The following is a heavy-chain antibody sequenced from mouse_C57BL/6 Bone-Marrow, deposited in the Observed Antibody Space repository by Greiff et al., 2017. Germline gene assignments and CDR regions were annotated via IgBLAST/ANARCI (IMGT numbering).Heavy chain of an antibody. CDR2: INPYNGGT. Sequence: EVQLQQSGPVLVKPGASVKMSCKASGYTFTDYYMNWVKQSHGKSLEWIGVINPYNGGTSYNQKFKGKATLTVDKSSSTAYMELNSLTSEDSAVYYCARSSNHPYWDVEGYGGQGTTLTVSS. J-gene: IGHJ2*01. CDR1: GYTFTDYY. V-gene: IGHV1-19*01. CDR3: ARSSNHPYWDVEGY. D-gene: IGHD4-1*01.